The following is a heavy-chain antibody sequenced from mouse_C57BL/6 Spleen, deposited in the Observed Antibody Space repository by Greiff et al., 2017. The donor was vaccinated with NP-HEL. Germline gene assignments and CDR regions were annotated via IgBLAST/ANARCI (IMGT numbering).Heavy chain of an antibody. CDR2: INPSNGGT. J-gene: IGHJ2*01. Sequence: VQLKQPGTELVKPGASVKLSCKASGYTFTSYWMHWVKQRPGQGLEWIGNINPSNGGTNYNEKFKSKATLTVDKSSSTAYMQLSSLTSEDSAVYYCARHGSSYGYFDYWGQGTTLTVSS. D-gene: IGHD1-1*01. CDR1: GYTFTSYW. CDR3: ARHGSSYGYFDY. V-gene: IGHV1-53*01.